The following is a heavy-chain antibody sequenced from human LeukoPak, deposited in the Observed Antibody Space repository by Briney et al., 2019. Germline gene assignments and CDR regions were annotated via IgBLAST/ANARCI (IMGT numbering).Heavy chain of an antibody. CDR2: ISAYNGNT. CDR1: GYTFTSYG. V-gene: IGHV1-18*01. CDR3: ARGGFGELLYDYYYYYMDV. J-gene: IGHJ6*03. D-gene: IGHD3-10*01. Sequence: ASVKVSCKASGYTFTSYGISWVRQAPGQGLEWMGWISAYNGNTNYAQKLQGRVTMTTDTSTSTAYMELRSLRSDDTAVYYCARGGFGELLYDYYYYYMDVWGKGTTVTVYS.